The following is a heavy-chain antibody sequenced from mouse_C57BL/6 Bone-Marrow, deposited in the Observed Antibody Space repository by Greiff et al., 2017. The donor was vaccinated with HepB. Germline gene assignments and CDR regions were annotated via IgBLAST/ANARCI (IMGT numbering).Heavy chain of an antibody. Sequence: DVQLQESGPGLVKPSQSLSLTCSVTGYSITSGYYWNWIRQFPGNKLEWMGYISYDGSNNYNPSLKNRISITRDTSKNQFFLKLNSVTTEDTATYYCAKSGGFFAYWGQGTLVTVSA. V-gene: IGHV3-6*01. CDR1: GYSITSGYY. J-gene: IGHJ3*01. CDR2: ISYDGSN. CDR3: AKSGGFFAY.